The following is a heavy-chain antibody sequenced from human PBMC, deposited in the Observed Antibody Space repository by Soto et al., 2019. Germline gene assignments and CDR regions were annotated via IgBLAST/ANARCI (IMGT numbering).Heavy chain of an antibody. V-gene: IGHV1-46*01. CDR1: GYTFTSYA. Sequence: ASVKVSCKASGYTFTSYAIHWVRQAPGQGLEWMGMINPSGGSTDYAQKFQGRVTMTTDTSTTTVYMELSSLRSDDTAVYYCARPPFPGCINGVCYPCDHWGQGTLVTVSS. J-gene: IGHJ4*02. CDR3: ARPPFPGCINGVCYPCDH. CDR2: INPSGGST. D-gene: IGHD2-8*01.